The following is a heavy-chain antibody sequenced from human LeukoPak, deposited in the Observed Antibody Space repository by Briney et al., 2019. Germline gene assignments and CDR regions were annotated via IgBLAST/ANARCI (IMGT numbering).Heavy chain of an antibody. CDR2: IYYSGST. Sequence: SETLSLTCTVSGGSISSYYWSWIRQPPGKGLEWIGYIYYSGSTNYNPSLKSRVTISVDTSKNQFSLKLSSVTAADTAVYYCARALNYDILTGYLRYYFDYWGQGTLVTVSS. D-gene: IGHD3-9*01. J-gene: IGHJ4*02. V-gene: IGHV4-59*01. CDR1: GGSISSYY. CDR3: ARALNYDILTGYLRYYFDY.